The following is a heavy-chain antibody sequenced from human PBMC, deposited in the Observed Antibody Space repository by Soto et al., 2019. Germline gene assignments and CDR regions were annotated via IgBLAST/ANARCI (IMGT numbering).Heavy chain of an antibody. CDR3: ARDGYDSSGDSEYFQY. J-gene: IGHJ1*01. CDR2: ISSSGSSI. D-gene: IGHD3-22*01. V-gene: IGHV3-48*03. Sequence: GGSLRLSCAASGFTFSTYEMNWVRQSPGKGLEWISYISSSGSSIYYADSVKGRFTISRDNAWNSLHLQMNSLRVEDTAVYYCARDGYDSSGDSEYFQYWGQGTLVTVSS. CDR1: GFTFSTYE.